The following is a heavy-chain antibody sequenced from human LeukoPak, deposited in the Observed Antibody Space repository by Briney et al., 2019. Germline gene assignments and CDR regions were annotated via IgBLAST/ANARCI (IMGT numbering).Heavy chain of an antibody. CDR1: GFTFSSYA. J-gene: IGHJ3*02. CDR2: ISYDGSNK. D-gene: IGHD2-21*01. V-gene: IGHV3-30-3*01. Sequence: GRSLRLSCAASGFTFSSYAMHWVREAPGKGLEWVAVISYDGSNKYYADSVKGRFTFSRDNSQNTLYLQMNSLRVEDTAVYYCARDESGDNDAFDIWGQGTMVTVYS. CDR3: ARDESGDNDAFDI.